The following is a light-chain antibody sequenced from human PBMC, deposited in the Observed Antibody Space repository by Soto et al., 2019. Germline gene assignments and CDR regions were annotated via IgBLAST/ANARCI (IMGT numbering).Light chain of an antibody. CDR3: QVGDSGSAHLV. J-gene: IGLJ2*01. CDR2: SDT. CDR1: DIGSKG. V-gene: IGLV3-21*01. Sequence: SYELTQPPSVSVAPGKTASISCGGNDIGSKGVHWYQQKPGQAPVLVIYSDTDLPPVITERFSGSNSANLATLTISRVEAGVEADFYCQVGDSGSAHLVFGGGPKVTFL.